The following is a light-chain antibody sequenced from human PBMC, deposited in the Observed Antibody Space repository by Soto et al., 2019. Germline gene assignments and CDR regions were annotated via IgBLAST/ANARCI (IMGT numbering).Light chain of an antibody. CDR2: EVS. CDR3: SSYVGSSNFV. CDR1: SSDVGGYNY. V-gene: IGLV2-8*01. Sequence: QSALTQPPSASGSPGQSVTISCTGTSSDVGGYNYVSWYQQHPGKAPKLMIYEVSKRPSGVPDRFSGSKSGNTASLTVSGLQAEDEADYYCSSYVGSSNFVFGTGTKVTVL. J-gene: IGLJ1*01.